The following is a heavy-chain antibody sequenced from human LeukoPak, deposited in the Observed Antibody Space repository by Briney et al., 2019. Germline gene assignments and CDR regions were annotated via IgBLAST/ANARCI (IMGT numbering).Heavy chain of an antibody. CDR2: INPNSGGT. CDR1: GYTFTVYY. J-gene: IGHJ4*02. D-gene: IGHD3-3*01. Sequence: ASVKVSCKASGYTFTVYYMHWVRQAPGQGLEWMGWINPNSGGTNYAQKFQGRVTMSRDTSISTAYMELSRLRSDDTAVYYCARLAYDFWSGYHDYWGQGTLVTVSS. V-gene: IGHV1-2*02. CDR3: ARLAYDFWSGYHDY.